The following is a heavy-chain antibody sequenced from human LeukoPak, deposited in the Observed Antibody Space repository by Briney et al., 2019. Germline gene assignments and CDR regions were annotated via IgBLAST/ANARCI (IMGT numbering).Heavy chain of an antibody. CDR3: ARVDTKIAVAGGDY. Sequence: GASVKVSCKTSGYTFTSYGISWVRQAPGQGLEWMGWISAYNGNTNYAQKLQGRVTMTTDTSTSTAYMELRSLRSDDTAVYYCARVDTKIAVAGGDYWGQGTLVTVSS. J-gene: IGHJ4*02. D-gene: IGHD6-19*01. CDR1: GYTFTSYG. V-gene: IGHV1-18*01. CDR2: ISAYNGNT.